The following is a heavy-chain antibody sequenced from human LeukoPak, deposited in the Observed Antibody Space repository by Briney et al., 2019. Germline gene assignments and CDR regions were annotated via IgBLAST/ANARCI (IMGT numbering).Heavy chain of an antibody. J-gene: IGHJ4*02. CDR3: ARLSVRSGSDY. CDR1: VGSFSGYY. V-gene: IGHV4-34*01. Sequence: SETLSLTCAVYVGSFSGYYWSWFRQPPGKGLGWIGEINHIVSTNYNPSLKRRLTISVDTSKNQFPLKMSSVTAADTAVYYCARLSVRSGSDYWGQGTLVTVSS. CDR2: INHIVST. D-gene: IGHD5-12*01.